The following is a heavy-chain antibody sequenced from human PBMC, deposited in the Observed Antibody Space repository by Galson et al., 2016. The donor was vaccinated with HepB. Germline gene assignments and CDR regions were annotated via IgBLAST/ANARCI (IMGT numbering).Heavy chain of an antibody. Sequence: SLRLSCAASGFNFSTYSMNWVRQAPGKGLEWVAALTSSSTYIYYADSVKGRFTISRDNAKNSLYLQMNSRRGEDTALYYCARGAVGGLYFDSWGQGTPVTVSS. J-gene: IGHJ4*02. CDR2: LTSSSTYI. V-gene: IGHV3-21*01. D-gene: IGHD1-26*01. CDR1: GFNFSTYS. CDR3: ARGAVGGLYFDS.